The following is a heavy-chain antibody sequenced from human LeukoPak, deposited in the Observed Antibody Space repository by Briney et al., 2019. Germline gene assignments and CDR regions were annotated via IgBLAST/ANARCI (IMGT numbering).Heavy chain of an antibody. J-gene: IGHJ4*02. CDR2: ISHDGSVE. Sequence: SGGSLGLSCAASDFTFSSYGMHWVRQAPGKGLECVAFISHDGSVEKFADSVKGRFTISRDNSKNILNLRLDSLRPEDTAVYYCARLVLSRDYGDYDQVYWGQGTLVTVSS. D-gene: IGHD4-17*01. V-gene: IGHV3-30*02. CDR3: ARLVLSRDYGDYDQVY. CDR1: DFTFSSYG.